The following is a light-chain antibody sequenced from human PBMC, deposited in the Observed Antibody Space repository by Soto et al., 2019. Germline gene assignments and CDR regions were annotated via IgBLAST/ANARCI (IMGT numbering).Light chain of an antibody. CDR1: QSIINW. Sequence: DVQMTQSPSTLSASVGGRVTITCRASQSIINWLAWYQQKPGKAPKLLIYGASSLESGVPSRFSGSGSGTEFTLTITNLQPDDFVTYYCQQGHSTPYTFGQGTRLEI. J-gene: IGKJ2*01. CDR3: QQGHSTPYT. V-gene: IGKV1-5*01. CDR2: GAS.